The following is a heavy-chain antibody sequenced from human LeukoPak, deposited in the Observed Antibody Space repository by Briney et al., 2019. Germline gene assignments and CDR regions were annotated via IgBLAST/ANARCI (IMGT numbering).Heavy chain of an antibody. CDR2: IYYSGDT. CDR1: GGSISGPY. Sequence: SETLSLTCTVSGGSISGPYWSWIRQPPGKGLEWTAYIYYSGDTNYNPSLKSRAAISLDTSKNQFSLTVTSVTAADTAIYYCARHTYARPFDFWGQGTLVTVSS. V-gene: IGHV4-59*08. J-gene: IGHJ4*02. CDR3: ARHTYARPFDF. D-gene: IGHD6-6*01.